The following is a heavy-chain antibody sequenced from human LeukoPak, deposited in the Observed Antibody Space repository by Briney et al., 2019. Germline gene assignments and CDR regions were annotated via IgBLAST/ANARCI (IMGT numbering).Heavy chain of an antibody. CDR2: IYYSGST. Sequence: PSETLSLTYTVSGYSISSGYYWGWIRQPPGKGLEGIGYIYYSGSTNYNPSLKSRVTISVDTSKNQFSLKLSSVTAADTAVYYCARVVDTAMVYYFDYWGQGTLVTVSS. J-gene: IGHJ4*02. D-gene: IGHD5-18*01. V-gene: IGHV4-61*01. CDR1: GYSISSGYY. CDR3: ARVVDTAMVYYFDY.